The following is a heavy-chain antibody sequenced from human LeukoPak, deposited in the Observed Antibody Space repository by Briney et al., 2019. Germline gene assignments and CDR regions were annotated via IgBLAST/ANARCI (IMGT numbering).Heavy chain of an antibody. Sequence: GASVKVSCKASGYTFTSYAMNWVRQAPGQGLEWMGWTNTNTGNPTYAQGFTGRFVFSLDTSVSTAYLQISSLKAEDTAVYYCARMVVGATTNYFDYWGQGTLVTVSS. CDR3: ARMVVGATTNYFDY. V-gene: IGHV7-4-1*02. J-gene: IGHJ4*02. CDR2: TNTNTGNP. D-gene: IGHD1-26*01. CDR1: GYTFTSYA.